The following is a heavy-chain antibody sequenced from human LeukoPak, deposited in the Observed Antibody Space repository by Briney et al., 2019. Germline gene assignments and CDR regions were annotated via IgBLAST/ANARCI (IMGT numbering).Heavy chain of an antibody. J-gene: IGHJ6*03. Sequence: ASVKVSCKASGYTLTGYYMHWVRQAPGQGLEWMGWINPNSGGTNYAQKFQGRVTMTRDTSISTAYMELSRLRSDDTAVYYCARDSPGYSYGRFYYYMDVWGKGTTVTVSS. D-gene: IGHD5-18*01. CDR1: GYTLTGYY. CDR2: INPNSGGT. V-gene: IGHV1-2*02. CDR3: ARDSPGYSYGRFYYYMDV.